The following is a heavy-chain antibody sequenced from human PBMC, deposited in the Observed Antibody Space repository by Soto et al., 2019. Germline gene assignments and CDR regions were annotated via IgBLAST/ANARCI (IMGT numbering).Heavy chain of an antibody. V-gene: IGHV3-53*01. CDR3: ARESGVY. CDR2: IYSGGST. CDR1: GFTVSSNN. Sequence: GGSLRLSCAASGFTVSSNNMSWVCQAPGKGLEWVSVIYSGGSTYYADSVKCRFTISRDHSKNTLYLQMNSLRAEDTAVYYCARESGVYWGQGTLVTVSS. J-gene: IGHJ4*02. D-gene: IGHD3-10*01.